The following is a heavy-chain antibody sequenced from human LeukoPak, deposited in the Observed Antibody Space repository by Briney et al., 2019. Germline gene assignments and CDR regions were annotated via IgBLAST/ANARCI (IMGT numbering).Heavy chain of an antibody. J-gene: IGHJ3*01. D-gene: IGHD6-13*01. CDR3: AKIIAVAGTGEDNAFDV. V-gene: IGHV3-53*01. CDR1: GFAVSRSF. CDR2: LYRDAGCGTTGTT. Sequence: GGSLTLTCAASGFAVSRSFMNWVRQAPGKGLEWLSILYRDAGCGTTGTTYYADSVKGRFTISRDNFKNTLYLQMNGLRDEDTAMYYCAKIIAVAGTGEDNAFDVWGQGAMVTVSS.